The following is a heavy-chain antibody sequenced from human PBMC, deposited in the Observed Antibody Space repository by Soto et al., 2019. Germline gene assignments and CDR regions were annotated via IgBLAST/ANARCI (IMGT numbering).Heavy chain of an antibody. V-gene: IGHV1-69*13. J-gene: IGHJ4*02. D-gene: IGHD5-12*01. CDR3: ASGPTVDRTSGFDN. CDR1: GGTFSRNG. CDR2: IIPIFGTA. Sequence: RASVKVSCKASGGTFSRNGISWVRQAPGQGLEGMGGIIPIFGTANYAQKFQARVTITPDESTSTAYMELSSLRSEDTAGYYCASGPTVDRTSGFDNWGQGTLVTVSS.